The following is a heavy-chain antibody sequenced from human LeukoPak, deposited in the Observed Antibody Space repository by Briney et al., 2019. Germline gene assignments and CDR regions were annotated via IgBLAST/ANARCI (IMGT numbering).Heavy chain of an antibody. D-gene: IGHD3-3*01. J-gene: IGHJ3*02. Sequence: GGSLRLSCAASGFTFSSYWMHWVRQAPGKGLVWVSRINSDGSSTSYADSVKGRFTISRDNAKNTLYLQMNSLRAEDTAVYYCARDRLFTYYDFWSGYSGAFDIWGQGTMVTVSS. CDR2: INSDGSST. CDR1: GFTFSSYW. V-gene: IGHV3-74*01. CDR3: ARDRLFTYYDFWSGYSGAFDI.